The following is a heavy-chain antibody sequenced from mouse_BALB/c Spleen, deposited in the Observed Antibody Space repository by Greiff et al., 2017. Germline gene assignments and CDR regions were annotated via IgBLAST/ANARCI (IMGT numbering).Heavy chain of an antibody. CDR1: GYSITSDYA. V-gene: IGHV3-2*02. Sequence: EVQLVESGPGLVKPSQSLSLTCTVTGYSITSDYAWNWIRQFPGNKLEWMGYISYSGSTSYNPSLKSRISITRDTSKNQFFLQLNSVTTEDTATYYCATHSRSTMITTKGHYFDYWGQCTTLTVSS. CDR3: ATHSRSTMITTKGHYFDY. CDR2: ISYSGST. D-gene: IGHD2-4*01. J-gene: IGHJ2*01.